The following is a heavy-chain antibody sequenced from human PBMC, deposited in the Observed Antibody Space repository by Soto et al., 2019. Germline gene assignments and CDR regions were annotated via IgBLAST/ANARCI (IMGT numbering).Heavy chain of an antibody. J-gene: IGHJ6*02. V-gene: IGHV4-61*01. CDR1: GGSVSSGSYY. CDR3: ARLRRAARPFYYYGMDV. Sequence: SETLSLTCAVSGGSVSSGSYYWSWIRQPPGKGLEWIGYIYYSGSTNYNPSLKSRVTISVDTSKNQFSLKLSSVTAADTAVYYCARLRRAARPFYYYGMDVWGQGTTVTVSS. D-gene: IGHD6-6*01. CDR2: IYYSGST.